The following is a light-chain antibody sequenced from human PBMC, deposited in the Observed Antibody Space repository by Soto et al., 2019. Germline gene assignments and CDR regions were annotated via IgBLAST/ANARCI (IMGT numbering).Light chain of an antibody. V-gene: IGKV3-11*01. J-gene: IGKJ5*01. CDR2: DAS. CDR1: QSVSKY. CDR3: QQRSIWPIT. Sequence: EIVLTQSPATLSLSPGERATLSCRTSQSVSKYFAWYQQKPDRAPRLLIYDASSRATGIPARFIGSGSGTDFTLTIRSLEPEDFAIYYCQQRSIWPITFGQGTRLEIK.